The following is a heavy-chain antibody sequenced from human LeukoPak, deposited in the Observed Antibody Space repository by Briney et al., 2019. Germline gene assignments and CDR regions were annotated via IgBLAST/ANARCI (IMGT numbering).Heavy chain of an antibody. Sequence: GGSLRLACAASGFTFSSYVMSWVRQAPGKGLEWVSGISGNGGSTYYADSVKGRFTISRDNSKNTLYMQMNSLRAEDTAVYYCAKRAYSSGWFDYWGQGTLVTVSS. J-gene: IGHJ4*02. D-gene: IGHD6-19*01. CDR1: GFTFSSYV. CDR3: AKRAYSSGWFDY. V-gene: IGHV3-23*01. CDR2: ISGNGGST.